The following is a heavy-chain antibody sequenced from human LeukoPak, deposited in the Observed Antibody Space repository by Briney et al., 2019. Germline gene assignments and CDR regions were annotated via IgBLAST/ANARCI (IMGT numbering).Heavy chain of an antibody. CDR1: GFTFDDYA. J-gene: IGHJ4*02. CDR2: ISWNSGSI. CDR3: AKFPYY. Sequence: AGGSLRLSCAASGFTFDDYAMHWVRQAPGKGLEWVSGISWNSGSIGYADSVKGRFTISRDNAKNSLYLQMNSLRAEDTALYSCAKFPYYWGQGTLVTVSS. V-gene: IGHV3-9*01.